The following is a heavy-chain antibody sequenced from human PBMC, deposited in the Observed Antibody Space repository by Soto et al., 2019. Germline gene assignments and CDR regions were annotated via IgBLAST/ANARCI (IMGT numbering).Heavy chain of an antibody. V-gene: IGHV4-30-2*01. Sequence: PSETLSLTCAVSGGSISSGGYSWSWIRQPPGKGLEWIGYIYHSGSTYYNPSLKSRVTISVDRSKNQFSLKLSSVTAADTAVDYWARAPPHVGGGGPLVPPSS. D-gene: IGHD3-10*02. CDR2: IYHSGST. CDR3: ARAPPHV. J-gene: IGHJ4*02. CDR1: GGSISSGGYS.